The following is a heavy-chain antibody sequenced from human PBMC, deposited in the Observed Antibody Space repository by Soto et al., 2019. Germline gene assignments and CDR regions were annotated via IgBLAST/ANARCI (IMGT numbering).Heavy chain of an antibody. CDR2: IYYSGST. Sequence: SETLSLTCTVSGGSISSYYWSWIRQPPGKGLEWIGYIYYSGSTNYNPSLKSRVTISVDTSKNQFSLKLSSVTAADTAVYYCARGGYYDSSGYGGFDSWGQGTLVTVYS. V-gene: IGHV4-59*13. CDR1: GGSISSYY. CDR3: ARGGYYDSSGYGGFDS. J-gene: IGHJ4*02. D-gene: IGHD3-22*01.